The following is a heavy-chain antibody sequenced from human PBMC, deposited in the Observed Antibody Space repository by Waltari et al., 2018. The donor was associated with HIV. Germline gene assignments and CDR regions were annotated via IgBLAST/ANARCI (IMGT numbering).Heavy chain of an antibody. J-gene: IGHJ4*02. Sequence: QVQLQESGPGLVKPSGPLSLTFAVSGGSIRSTIWWSWVRQPPGKGLEWIGEIYHSGRTNYNPSLKIRVTISVDKSKNQFSLRLSSVTAADTAVYYCAAGLLGDFDYWGQGTLVTVSS. CDR2: IYHSGRT. D-gene: IGHD3-10*01. V-gene: IGHV4-4*02. CDR1: GGSIRSTIW. CDR3: AAGLLGDFDY.